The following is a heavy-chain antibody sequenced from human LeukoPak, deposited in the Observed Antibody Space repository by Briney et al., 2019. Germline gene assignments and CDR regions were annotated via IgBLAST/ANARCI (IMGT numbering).Heavy chain of an antibody. CDR3: AKDRRATLYGEFDY. D-gene: IGHD3-3*01. CDR2: ISGGGVGT. Sequence: GGSLRLSCAASGFTFSSYAMSWVRQAPGKGLEWVSAISGGGVGTYYADSVKGRFTFFRGNSKNTLYLQMNSLRAEDTAVYYCAKDRRATLYGEFDYWGQGTLVTVSS. CDR1: GFTFSSYA. V-gene: IGHV3-23*01. J-gene: IGHJ4*02.